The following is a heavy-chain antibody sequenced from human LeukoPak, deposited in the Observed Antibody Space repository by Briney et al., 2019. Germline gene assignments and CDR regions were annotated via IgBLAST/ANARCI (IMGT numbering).Heavy chain of an antibody. J-gene: IGHJ4*02. Sequence: GGSLRLSCAASGFNFSNYAMTWVRRAPGKGLEWVSAVTGSTRNTYYADSVKGRFTTSRDNSKNMLYLEMNSLRVEDTAIYYCAKDRSSTTSCSNYWGRGTLVTVSS. CDR3: AKDRSSTTSCSNY. V-gene: IGHV3-23*01. CDR2: VTGSTRNT. D-gene: IGHD2-2*01. CDR1: GFNFSNYA.